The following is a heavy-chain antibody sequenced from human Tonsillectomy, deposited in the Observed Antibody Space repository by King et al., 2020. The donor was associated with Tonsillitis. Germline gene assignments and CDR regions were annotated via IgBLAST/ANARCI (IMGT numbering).Heavy chain of an antibody. V-gene: IGHV3-23*04. J-gene: IGHJ6*02. CDR2: ISGSGGST. Sequence: VQLVESGGGLVQPGGSLRLSCAASGFTFSSYAMSWVRQAPGKGLEWVSGISGSGGSTYYADSVKGRFTISRDNSKNTLYLQMNSLRAEDTAVYYCGKELTGAQWLGDYYDYRRDGWGQGTTDAV. CDR3: GKELTGAQWLGDYYDYRRDG. D-gene: IGHD6-19*01. CDR1: GFTFSSYA.